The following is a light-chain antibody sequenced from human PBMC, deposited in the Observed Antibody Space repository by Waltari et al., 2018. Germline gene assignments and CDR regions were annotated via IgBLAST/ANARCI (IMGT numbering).Light chain of an antibody. V-gene: IGLV2-23*01. CDR1: SDVGNYHL. Sequence: QSALTQPASVSGSPGQSITISCTSDVGNYHLVSWYQQRPGTAPKLKIYGATKQPAGVADRFSGSNSVNTAPLTIAGLQAEDEADYYCCTFTSSGTWVFGGGTKLTVL. CDR3: CTFTSSGTWV. J-gene: IGLJ2*01. CDR2: GAT.